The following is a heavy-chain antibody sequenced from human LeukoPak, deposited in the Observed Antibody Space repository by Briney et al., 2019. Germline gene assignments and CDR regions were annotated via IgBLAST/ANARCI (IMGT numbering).Heavy chain of an antibody. CDR3: AKDRVTMVRGDPFDY. J-gene: IGHJ4*02. CDR1: GFTFSSYG. V-gene: IGHV3-30*02. Sequence: GGSLRLSCAASGFTFSSYGMHWVRQAPGKGLEWVAFIRYDGSNKYYADSVKGRFTISRDNSKNTLYLQVNSLRAEDTAVYYCAKDRVTMVRGDPFDYWGQGTLVTVSS. D-gene: IGHD3-10*01. CDR2: IRYDGSNK.